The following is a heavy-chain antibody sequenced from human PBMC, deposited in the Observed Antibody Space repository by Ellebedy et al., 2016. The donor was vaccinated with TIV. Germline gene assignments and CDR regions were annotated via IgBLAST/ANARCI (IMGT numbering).Heavy chain of an antibody. CDR1: GGSLSSSSSY. V-gene: IGHV4-39*01. J-gene: IGHJ5*02. CDR2: IYHSGST. Sequence: SETLSLTCIVSGGSLSSSSSYWAWIRQPPGKGLEWIGSIYHSGSTYYNPSLKSRVTIPVDTSKNQFSLKLTSVTAADTAVYYCARWFGELLYVRWFDPWGQGTLVTVSS. CDR3: ARWFGELLYVRWFDP. D-gene: IGHD3-10*01.